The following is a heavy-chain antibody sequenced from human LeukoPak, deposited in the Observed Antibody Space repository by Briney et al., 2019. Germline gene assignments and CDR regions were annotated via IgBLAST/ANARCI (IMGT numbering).Heavy chain of an antibody. CDR2: IYYSGST. Sequence: SETLSLTCTVSGGSISSYYWSWIRQPPGKGLEWIGYIYYSGSTNYNPSLKSRVTISVDTSKNQFSLKLSSVTAADTAVYYCARQTTVVTPRIYDAFDIWGQGTMVTVSS. CDR3: ARQTTVVTPRIYDAFDI. D-gene: IGHD4-23*01. CDR1: GGSISSYY. J-gene: IGHJ3*02. V-gene: IGHV4-59*08.